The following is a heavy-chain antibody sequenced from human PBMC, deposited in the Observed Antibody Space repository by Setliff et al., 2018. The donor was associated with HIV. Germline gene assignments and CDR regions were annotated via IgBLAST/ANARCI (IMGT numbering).Heavy chain of an antibody. CDR1: GGSISSYS. J-gene: IGHJ6*03. CDR3: ARDATSEGYMDV. V-gene: IGHV4-4*08. Sequence: NPSETLSLTCTVSGGSISSYSWSWIRQPPGKGLEWIGYIYTSGSTNYNPSLKSRVTISVDTSENQFSLKLTSVTAADTAMYFCARDATSEGYMDVWGKGTTVTVSS. CDR2: IYTSGST.